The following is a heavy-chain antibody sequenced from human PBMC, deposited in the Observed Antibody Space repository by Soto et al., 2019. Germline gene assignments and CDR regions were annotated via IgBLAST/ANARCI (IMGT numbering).Heavy chain of an antibody. CDR2: IKQDGSEK. D-gene: IGHD4-4*01. CDR1: GFTFSSYW. J-gene: IGHJ3*02. Sequence: SGGSLRLSCAASGFTFSSYWMSWVRQAPGKGLEWVANIKQDGSEKYYVDSVKGRFTISRDNAKNSLYLQMNSLRAEDTAVYYCARPDSIQTDYDAFDIWGQGTMVTVSS. V-gene: IGHV3-7*01. CDR3: ARPDSIQTDYDAFDI.